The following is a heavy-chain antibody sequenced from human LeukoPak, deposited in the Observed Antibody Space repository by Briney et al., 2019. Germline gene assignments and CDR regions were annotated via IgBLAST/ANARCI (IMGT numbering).Heavy chain of an antibody. V-gene: IGHV4-34*01. J-gene: IGHJ4*02. Sequence: PSETLSLTCAVYGGSFSGYYWSWIRQPPGKGLEWIGEINHSGSTNYNPSLESRVTISVDTSKNQFSLKLSSVTAADTAVYYCARTQDYGDYIDYWGQGTLVTVSS. CDR3: ARTQDYGDYIDY. CDR1: GGSFSGYY. D-gene: IGHD4-17*01. CDR2: INHSGST.